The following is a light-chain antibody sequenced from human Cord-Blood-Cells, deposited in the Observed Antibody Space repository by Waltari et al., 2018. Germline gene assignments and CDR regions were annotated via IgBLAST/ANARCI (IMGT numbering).Light chain of an antibody. CDR1: SPNIRAGYD. V-gene: IGLV1-40*01. CDR2: GNS. CDR3: QSYDSSLSGSV. J-gene: IGLJ3*02. Sequence: QSVLTQPPSVSGAPGQRVTISCTGTSPNIRAGYDVHVYQQLPGTAPKLLIYGNSNRPSGVPDRFSGSKSGTSASLAITGLQAEDEADYYCQSYDSSLSGSVFGGGTKLTVL.